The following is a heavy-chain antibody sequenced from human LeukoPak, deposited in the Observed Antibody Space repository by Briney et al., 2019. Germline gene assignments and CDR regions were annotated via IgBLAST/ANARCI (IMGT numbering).Heavy chain of an antibody. D-gene: IGHD5-18*01. CDR3: ARGYSLDY. CDR2: IYYSGST. Sequence: SETLSPTCTVSGGSISSGDYYWSWIRQPPGKGLEWIGYIYYSGSTYYTPSLRGRVTISVDTSKNQFSLNLSSVTAADTAVYYCARGYSLDYWGQGTLVTVSS. V-gene: IGHV4-30-4*01. J-gene: IGHJ4*02. CDR1: GGSISSGDYY.